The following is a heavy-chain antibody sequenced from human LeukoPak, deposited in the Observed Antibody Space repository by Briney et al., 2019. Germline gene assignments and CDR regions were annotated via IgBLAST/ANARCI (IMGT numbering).Heavy chain of an antibody. V-gene: IGHV3-30*04. J-gene: IGHJ5*02. D-gene: IGHD3-10*01. CDR2: ISYDGSNK. CDR1: GFTFSSYA. Sequence: GGSLRLSCAASGFTFSSYAMHWVRQAPGKGLEWVAVISYDGSNKYYADSVKGRFTISRDNSKNTLYLQMNSLRAEDTAVYYRARSRTAEGVLWFGELDFDPWGQGTLVTVSS. CDR3: ARSRTAEGVLWFGELDFDP.